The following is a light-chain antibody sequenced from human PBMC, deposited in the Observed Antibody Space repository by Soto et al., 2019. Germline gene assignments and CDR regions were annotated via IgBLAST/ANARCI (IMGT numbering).Light chain of an antibody. V-gene: IGLV2-8*01. CDR1: SSDIGGYNY. CDR3: CSYASSSNYYL. J-gene: IGLJ1*01. Sequence: QSALTQPPSASGSPGQSVTISCTGGSSDIGGYNYVSWYQQRPGNVPRLIIYEVTKRPSAVPDRFSRSKSGNTASLSVSGLQADDEADDYCCSYASSSNYYLFGPGTKATLL. CDR2: EVT.